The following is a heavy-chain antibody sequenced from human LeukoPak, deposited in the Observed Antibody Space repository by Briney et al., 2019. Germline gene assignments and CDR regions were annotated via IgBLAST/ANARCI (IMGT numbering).Heavy chain of an antibody. Sequence: SETLSLTCTVSGGSISSSSYYWGWIRQPPGKGLEWIGSIYYSGSTYYNPSLKSRVTISVDTSKNQFSLKLSSVTAADTAAYYCTREEGGTTVDYWGQGTLVTVSS. CDR3: TREEGGTTVDY. D-gene: IGHD1-1*01. CDR1: GGSISSSSYY. CDR2: IYYSGST. V-gene: IGHV4-39*07. J-gene: IGHJ4*02.